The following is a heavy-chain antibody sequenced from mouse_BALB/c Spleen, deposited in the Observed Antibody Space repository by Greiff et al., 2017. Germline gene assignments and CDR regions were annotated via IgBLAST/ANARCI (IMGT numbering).Heavy chain of an antibody. CDR3: ASLMITTDGNYFDY. J-gene: IGHJ2*01. D-gene: IGHD2-4*01. Sequence: VKLMESGAELARPGASVKLSCKASGYTFTSYWMQWVKQRPGQGLEWIGAIYPGDGDTRYTQKFKGKATLTADKSSSTAYMQLSSLASEDSAVYYCASLMITTDGNYFDYWGQGTTLTVSS. V-gene: IGHV1-87*01. CDR1: GYTFTSYW. CDR2: IYPGDGDT.